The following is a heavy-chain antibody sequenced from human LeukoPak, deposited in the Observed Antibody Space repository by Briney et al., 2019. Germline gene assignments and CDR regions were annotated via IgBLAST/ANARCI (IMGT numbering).Heavy chain of an antibody. CDR3: ARDNSPYDYVWGSYVDAFDI. CDR1: GSTFSTYS. D-gene: IGHD3-16*01. Sequence: PGGSLRLSCAASGSTFSTYSMNWVRQAPGKGLEWVSSISSSSNYIYYADSVKGRFTISRDNAKNSLYLQMNSLRAEDTAVYYCARDNSPYDYVWGSYVDAFDIWGQGTMVTVSS. CDR2: ISSSSNYI. J-gene: IGHJ3*02. V-gene: IGHV3-21*01.